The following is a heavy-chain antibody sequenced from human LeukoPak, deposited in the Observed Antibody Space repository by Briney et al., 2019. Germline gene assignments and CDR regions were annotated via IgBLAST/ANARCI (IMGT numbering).Heavy chain of an antibody. CDR3: ARSSSGYMDYFDY. Sequence: PGGSLRLSCAASGFTVSSNYMSWVRQAPGKGLEWVSVIYSGGSTYYADSVKGRFTISRDNSKNTLYLQMNSLRAEDTAVYYCARSSSGYMDYFDYWGQGTLVTVSS. J-gene: IGHJ4*02. V-gene: IGHV3-53*01. D-gene: IGHD5-12*01. CDR1: GFTVSSNY. CDR2: IYSGGST.